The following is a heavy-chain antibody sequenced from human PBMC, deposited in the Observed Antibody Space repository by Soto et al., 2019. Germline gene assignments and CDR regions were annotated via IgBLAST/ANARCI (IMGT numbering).Heavy chain of an antibody. CDR1: GFTLSSYA. D-gene: IGHD3-10*01. V-gene: IGHV3-23*01. CDR3: AKVGDYYASGRYSAGFDY. Sequence: EVQLLESGGGLVQPGGSLRLSCASSGFTLSSYAMRLVRQARGKGLEWVSGISGSGGSTYYADSVKGRFTISRDNSKNTLYLQMNSLRAEDPAVYYSAKVGDYYASGRYSAGFDYWGQGTLVTVSS. J-gene: IGHJ4*02. CDR2: ISGSGGST.